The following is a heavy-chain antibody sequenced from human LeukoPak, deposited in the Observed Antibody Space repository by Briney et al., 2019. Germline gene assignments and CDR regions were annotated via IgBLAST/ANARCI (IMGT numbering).Heavy chain of an antibody. J-gene: IGHJ4*02. D-gene: IGHD1/OR15-1a*01. CDR2: ISSSSSYI. CDR3: ARGVLSITGTDYDY. CDR1: GFTFSSYS. V-gene: IGHV3-21*01. Sequence: PGGSLRLSCAASGFTFSSYSMNWVRQAPGKGLEWDSSISSSSSYIYYADSVKGRFTISRDNAKNSLYLQMNSLRAEDTAVYYCARGVLSITGTDYDYWGQGTLVTVSS.